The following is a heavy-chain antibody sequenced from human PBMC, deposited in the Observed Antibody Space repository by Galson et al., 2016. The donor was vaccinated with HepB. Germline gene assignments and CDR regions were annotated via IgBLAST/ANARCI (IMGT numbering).Heavy chain of an antibody. CDR3: ARVGGYVWGSYRSPRAFYV. J-gene: IGHJ3*01. CDR1: GGTFSSHT. D-gene: IGHD3-16*02. CDR2: IIPISVTT. Sequence: SVKVSCKASGGTFSSHTISWVRQAPGQGLEWMGGIIPISVTTKYAQKFQGRVTISADESTTTAYMELSSLRSEDTAVYYCARVGGYVWGSYRSPRAFYVWGQGTMVTVSS. V-gene: IGHV1-69*13.